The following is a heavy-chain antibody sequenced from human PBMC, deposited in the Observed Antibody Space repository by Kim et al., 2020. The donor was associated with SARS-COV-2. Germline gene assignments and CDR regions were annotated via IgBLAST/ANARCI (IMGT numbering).Heavy chain of an antibody. Sequence: TSYTPSHKGRVTISVDTSNNQFSLKLSSVTAADTAVYYCARGPVARTFDYWGQGTLVTVSS. J-gene: IGHJ4*02. CDR3: ARGPVARTFDY. D-gene: IGHD5-12*01. V-gene: IGHV4-34*01. CDR2: T.